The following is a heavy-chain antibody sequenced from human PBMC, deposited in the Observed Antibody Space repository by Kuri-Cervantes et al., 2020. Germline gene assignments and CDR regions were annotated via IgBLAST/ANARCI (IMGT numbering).Heavy chain of an antibody. Sequence: ASVKVSCKVSGYTLTELSMHWVRQAPGKGLEWMGGFDPEDGETIYAQKFQGRVTMTEDTSTDTAYMELSSLRSEDTAVYYCATDRGIVATMGVRGGYYYYYGMDVWGQGTTVTVSS. CDR3: ATDRGIVATMGVRGGYYYYYGMDV. V-gene: IGHV1-24*01. D-gene: IGHD5-12*01. CDR2: FDPEDGET. J-gene: IGHJ6*02. CDR1: GYTLTELS.